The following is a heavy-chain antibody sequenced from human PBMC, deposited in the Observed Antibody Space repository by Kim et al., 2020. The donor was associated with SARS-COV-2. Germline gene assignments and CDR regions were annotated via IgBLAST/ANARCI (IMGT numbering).Heavy chain of an antibody. V-gene: IGHV3-23*01. CDR2: IRDDDYT. CDR3: AKRSGGYGWGGYDY. J-gene: IGHJ4*02. CDR1: GFTFSTYH. Sequence: GGSLRLSCAAAGFTFSTYHMSWVRQDPGKGLEWVSAIRDDDYTYYADSVKGRFTISRDNSKNILYLQMDSLRAEDTAIYYCAKRSGGYGWGGYDYWGQGTLVTVSS. D-gene: IGHD3-10*01.